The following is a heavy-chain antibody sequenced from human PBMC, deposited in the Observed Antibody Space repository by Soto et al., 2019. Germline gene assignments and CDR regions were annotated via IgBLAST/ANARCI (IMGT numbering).Heavy chain of an antibody. Sequence: GGSLRLSCAASGFTFSDHYMDWVRQAPGKGLEWVARSRNKANSYTTEYAAPVKGRVTISRDDSKNSLYLQMNSLKTEDTAVYYCARGIAVAPGAFDIWGQGTMVT. D-gene: IGHD6-19*01. V-gene: IGHV3-72*01. CDR1: GFTFSDHY. J-gene: IGHJ3*02. CDR3: ARGIAVAPGAFDI. CDR2: SRNKANSYTT.